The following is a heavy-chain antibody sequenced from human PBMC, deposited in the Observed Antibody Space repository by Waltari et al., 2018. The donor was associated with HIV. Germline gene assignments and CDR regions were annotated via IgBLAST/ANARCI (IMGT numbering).Heavy chain of an antibody. CDR2: FATSGST. V-gene: IGHV4-4*07. D-gene: IGHD3-22*01. CDR1: GGSISNYY. J-gene: IGHJ4*02. Sequence: QVHLQESGPGLVKPSETLSLTCSVPGGSISNYYWSWIRQPAGKGLEWSGRFATSGSTNNSPSLKSRGSMSVDTSKNQFSWKLSSVTAADTAVYYCARDNSNHGLAYWGQGTLVTVSS. CDR3: ARDNSNHGLAY.